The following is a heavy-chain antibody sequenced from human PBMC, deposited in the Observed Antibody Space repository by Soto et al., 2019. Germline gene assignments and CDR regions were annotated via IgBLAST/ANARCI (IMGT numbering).Heavy chain of an antibody. J-gene: IGHJ4*02. D-gene: IGHD1-26*01. CDR1: GGSISSYY. CDR3: ARYGGSYHFDY. CDR2: IYYSGST. V-gene: IGHV4-59*01. Sequence: XETLSLTCTVSGGSISSYYWSWIRQPPGKGLEWIGYIYYSGSTNYNPSLKSRVTISVDTSKNQFSLKLSSVTAADTAVYYCARYGGSYHFDYWGQGTLVTVSS.